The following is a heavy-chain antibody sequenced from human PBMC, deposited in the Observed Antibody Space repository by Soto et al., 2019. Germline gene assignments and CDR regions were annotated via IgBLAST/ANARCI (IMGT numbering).Heavy chain of an antibody. V-gene: IGHV3-9*01. J-gene: IGHJ1*01. D-gene: IGHD2-21*01. Sequence: EVQLVESGGGLVQPGRSLRLSCAASGFTFEDYAMHWVRQAPGKGLEWVSGISWNSGSIGYADSVKGRFTISRDNAKNSLYLQMNILRAEDTALYYCAKTCGGECPTFQHWGQGTLVTVSS. CDR3: AKTCGGECPTFQH. CDR2: ISWNSGSI. CDR1: GFTFEDYA.